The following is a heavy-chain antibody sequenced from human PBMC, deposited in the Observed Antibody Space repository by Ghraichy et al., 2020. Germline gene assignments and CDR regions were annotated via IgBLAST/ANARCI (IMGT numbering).Heavy chain of an antibody. V-gene: IGHV3-74*01. Sequence: GESLRLSCAASGFTFSTSWMHWVRQAPGRGLMWVSCINSDGSTTNFADSVKGRFTISRDNAKNTLYLQMNRLRAEDTAVYYCTRAGYYRFDYWGQGTLVTVSS. J-gene: IGHJ4*02. CDR1: GFTFSTSW. D-gene: IGHD2-15*01. CDR2: INSDGSTT. CDR3: TRAGYYRFDY.